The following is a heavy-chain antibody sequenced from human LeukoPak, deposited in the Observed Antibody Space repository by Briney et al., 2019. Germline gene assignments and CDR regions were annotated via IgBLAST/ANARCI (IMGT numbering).Heavy chain of an antibody. CDR1: GYTFTSYY. CDR3: AIITYYYDSSGYYSDAFDI. CDR2: INPSGGST. V-gene: IGHV1-46*01. J-gene: IGHJ3*02. D-gene: IGHD3-22*01. Sequence: ASVKVSCKASGYTFTSYYMHWVRQAPGQGLEWMGIINPSGGSTSYAQKFQGRVTMTRDTSTSTVYMELSSLRSEDTAVYYCAIITYYYDSSGYYSDAFDIWGQGTMVTVSS.